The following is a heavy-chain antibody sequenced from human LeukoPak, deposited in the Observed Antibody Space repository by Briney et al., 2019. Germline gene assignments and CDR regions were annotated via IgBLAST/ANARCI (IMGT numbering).Heavy chain of an antibody. J-gene: IGHJ4*02. CDR2: IHPGDSDT. Sequence: GESLKISCKGSGYSFITYWIGWVRQMPGKGLEWMGIIHPGDSDTRYSPSFQGQITISADKPISTAYLQWSSLKASDTAIYYCATTNGGNRYYFDYWGQGTLVTVSS. CDR1: GYSFITYW. D-gene: IGHD4-23*01. V-gene: IGHV5-51*04. CDR3: ATTNGGNRYYFDY.